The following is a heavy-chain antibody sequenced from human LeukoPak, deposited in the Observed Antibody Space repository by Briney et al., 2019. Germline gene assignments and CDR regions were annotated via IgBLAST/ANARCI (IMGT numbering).Heavy chain of an antibody. CDR1: GITGSKYW. Sequence: GGSLRLSCAGSGITGSKYWMHWVRQVPGKGLVWVSRIHSDGSTTDYADSVKGRFTTTRDSAKNTLYLELKSLRVEDTAVYYCTRDANHYGGMDVWGEGTTVTVSS. CDR3: TRDANHYGGMDV. J-gene: IGHJ6*04. V-gene: IGHV3-74*01. CDR2: IHSDGSTT.